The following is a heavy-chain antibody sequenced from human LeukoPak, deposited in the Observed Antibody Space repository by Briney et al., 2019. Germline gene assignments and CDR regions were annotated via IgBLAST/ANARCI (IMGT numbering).Heavy chain of an antibody. V-gene: IGHV3-30-3*01. Sequence: GGSLRLSCAASGFTFSSYVMHWVRQAPGKGLEWVAVISYDGSNKYYADSVKGRFTISRDNSKNTLYVQMNSLRAEDTAVYYCARDLSGHYYMDVWGKGTTVTVSS. D-gene: IGHD3-16*02. J-gene: IGHJ6*03. CDR1: GFTFSSYV. CDR2: ISYDGSNK. CDR3: ARDLSGHYYMDV.